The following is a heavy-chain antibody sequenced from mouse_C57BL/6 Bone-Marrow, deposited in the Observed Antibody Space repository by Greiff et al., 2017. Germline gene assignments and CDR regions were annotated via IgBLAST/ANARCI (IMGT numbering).Heavy chain of an antibody. CDR2: TFYSCII. D-gene: IGHD2-1*01. Sequence: EVQLLESGPSLVRPSQTLSLTCTVAGFSFNGYGFWICLRPLPENKLEQSFYTFYSCIIYYNPSLARRMYITRDTSKNQFSLKLSSVTTEDTATYYCARDLLFYYGNYPDGDYWGQGTTLTVSS. V-gene: IGHV3-3*01. CDR1: GFSFNGYGF. CDR3: ARDLLFYYGNYPDGDY. J-gene: IGHJ2*01.